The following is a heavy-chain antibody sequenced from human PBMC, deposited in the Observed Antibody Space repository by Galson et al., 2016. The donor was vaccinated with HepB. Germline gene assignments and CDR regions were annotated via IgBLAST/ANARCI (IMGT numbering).Heavy chain of an antibody. V-gene: IGHV5-51*01. Sequence: SGAEVKKPGESLKISCKASEYSFSSFWIGWVRQMPGKGLEWMGLIYPGDSDTRYNPAFQGHVTISHDTSIPTAYLQWSSLKASDTAMYYCARHPITMMIVGAFDFWGQGTLVTVSS. CDR1: EYSFSSFW. CDR2: IYPGDSDT. CDR3: ARHPITMMIVGAFDF. J-gene: IGHJ4*02. D-gene: IGHD3-22*01.